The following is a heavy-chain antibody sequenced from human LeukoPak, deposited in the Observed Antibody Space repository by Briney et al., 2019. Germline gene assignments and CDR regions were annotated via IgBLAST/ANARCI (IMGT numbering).Heavy chain of an antibody. CDR1: GVTVGNNY. V-gene: IGHV3-66*01. Sequence: GGSLRLSCAASGVTVGNNYMNWVRQAPGRGLEWVSLIYSGGSTHYADSVRGRFTISRDNSKNTLYLQMNSLRVDDTAVYYCARDPPAVAANTYGWGQGTLVTVSS. D-gene: IGHD6-6*01. J-gene: IGHJ4*02. CDR3: ARDPPAVAANTYG. CDR2: IYSGGST.